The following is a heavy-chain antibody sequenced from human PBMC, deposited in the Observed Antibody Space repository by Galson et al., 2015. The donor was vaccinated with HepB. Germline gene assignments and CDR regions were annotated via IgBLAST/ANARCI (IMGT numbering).Heavy chain of an antibody. CDR2: ISGDSSYI. CDR1: GFSFRSSA. CDR3: ASGGKFCTGGSCQH. D-gene: IGHD2-8*02. J-gene: IGHJ1*01. V-gene: IGHV3-23*01. Sequence: SLRLSCAASGFSFRSSAMTWVRQTPGMGLEWVSAISGDSSYIYYGDSVKGRFTISRDNSKNTLYLQMNSLRAEDTAAYYCASGGKFCTGGSCQHWGQGTLVTVSP.